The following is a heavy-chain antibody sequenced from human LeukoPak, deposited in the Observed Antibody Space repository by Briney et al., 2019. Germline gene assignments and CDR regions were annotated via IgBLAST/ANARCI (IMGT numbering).Heavy chain of an antibody. D-gene: IGHD3-22*01. CDR3: ARLGYYDSSGYYSGPSGFDY. J-gene: IGHJ4*02. CDR1: GGSISSGGYY. V-gene: IGHV4-31*03. CDR2: IYYSGST. Sequence: SETLSLTCTVSGGSISSGGYYWSWIRQHPGKGLEWIGYIYYSGSTYYNPSLKSRVTISVDTSKNQFSLKLSSVTAADTAVYYCARLGYYDSSGYYSGPSGFDYWGQGTLVTVSS.